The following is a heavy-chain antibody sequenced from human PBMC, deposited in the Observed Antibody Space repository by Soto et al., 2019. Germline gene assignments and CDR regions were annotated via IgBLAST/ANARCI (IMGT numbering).Heavy chain of an antibody. Sequence: QVQLQQAGPGLVKPSQTLPLTCAISGDSVSSNSATWNWIRQSPSRGLEWLGRTYYRSNWHNEYAVSVKSQMTINPYTSQNQFSLQLNSVTTEARAVYYCARLVGNSWLAYWGQGTLVTVSS. D-gene: IGHD6-13*01. CDR3: ARLVGNSWLAY. V-gene: IGHV6-1*01. J-gene: IGHJ4*02. CDR2: TYYRSNWHN. CDR1: GDSVSSNSAT.